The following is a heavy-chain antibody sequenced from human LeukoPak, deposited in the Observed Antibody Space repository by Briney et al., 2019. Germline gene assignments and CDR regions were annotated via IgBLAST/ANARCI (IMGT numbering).Heavy chain of an antibody. J-gene: IGHJ3*02. V-gene: IGHV5-51*01. D-gene: IGHD6-19*01. Sequence: GESLKISCKGSGYSFTSYWMGWARQMPGKSLEWMGIFYPGDSDIRYSPSFQGQVTISVAKSITTAYLQWSSLKASDTAMYYCAGRGITVSADTFDIWGQGTMVTVSS. CDR2: FYPGDSDI. CDR3: AGRGITVSADTFDI. CDR1: GYSFTSYW.